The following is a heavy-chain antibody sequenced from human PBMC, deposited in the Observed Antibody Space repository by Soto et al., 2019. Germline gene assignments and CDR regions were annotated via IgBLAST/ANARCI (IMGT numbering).Heavy chain of an antibody. J-gene: IGHJ4*02. V-gene: IGHV3-30*18. CDR1: GFTFDDYA. CDR3: AKDSRFLEWPFDY. D-gene: IGHD3-3*01. CDR2: ISYDGSNK. Sequence: GGSLRLSCAASGFTFDDYAMHWVRQAPGKGLEWVAVISYDGSNKYYADSVKGRFTISRDNSKNTLYLQMNSLRAEDTAVYYCAKDSRFLEWPFDYWGQGTLVTVSS.